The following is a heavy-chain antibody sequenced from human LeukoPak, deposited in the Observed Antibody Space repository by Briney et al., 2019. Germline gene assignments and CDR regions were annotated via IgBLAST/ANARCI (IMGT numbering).Heavy chain of an antibody. CDR2: ISSSSSYI. J-gene: IGHJ4*02. CDR3: ARLRICGSTIPFDY. V-gene: IGHV3-21*01. CDR1: GFTFSSYS. Sequence: GGSLRLSSAASGFTFSSYSMNWVRQAPGKGLEWVSSISSSSSYIYYADSVKGRFTISRDNAKNSLYLQMNSLRAEDTAVYYCARLRICGSTIPFDYWGQGTLVTVSS. D-gene: IGHD2-2*02.